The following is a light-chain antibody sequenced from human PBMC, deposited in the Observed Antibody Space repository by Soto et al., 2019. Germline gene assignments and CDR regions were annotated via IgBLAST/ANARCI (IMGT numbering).Light chain of an antibody. CDR3: QSYDSSLSGPRV. Sequence: QSVLTQPPSXSGAPGQRVTISCTGSSSNIGAGYDVHWYQQLPGTAPKLLIYGNSNRPSGVPDRFSGSKSGTSASLAITGLQAEDEADYYCQSYDSSLSGPRVFGTGTKVTVL. CDR2: GNS. J-gene: IGLJ1*01. CDR1: SSNIGAGYD. V-gene: IGLV1-40*01.